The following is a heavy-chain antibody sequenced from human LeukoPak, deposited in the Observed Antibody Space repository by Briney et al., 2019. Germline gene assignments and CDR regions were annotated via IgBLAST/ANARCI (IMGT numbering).Heavy chain of an antibody. J-gene: IGHJ4*02. Sequence: TFGDYAMSWVRQPPGRGLEWVGYIYYSGSTYYNPSLKSRVTISVDTSKNQFSLRLSSVTAADTAVYYCARARWELLGLSSFDYWGQGTLVTVSS. CDR1: TFGDYA. V-gene: IGHV4-30-4*08. CDR2: IYYSGST. D-gene: IGHD5-24*01. CDR3: ARARWELLGLSSFDY.